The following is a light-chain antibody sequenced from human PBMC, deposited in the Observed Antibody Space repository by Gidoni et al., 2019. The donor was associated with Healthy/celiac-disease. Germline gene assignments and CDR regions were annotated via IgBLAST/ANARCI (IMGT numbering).Light chain of an antibody. V-gene: IGKV1-39*01. CDR1: KSISSY. CDR3: QQSYSTPRT. J-gene: IGKJ4*01. Sequence: DIQMTQSPSSLSASVGDRVTIPCRASKSISSYLNRYQQNPGKAPKLLIYAASSLQSAVPSRFSDSGSGTDFTLTFSSLQPEDFATYYCQQSYSTPRTFGRGTKVEIK. CDR2: AAS.